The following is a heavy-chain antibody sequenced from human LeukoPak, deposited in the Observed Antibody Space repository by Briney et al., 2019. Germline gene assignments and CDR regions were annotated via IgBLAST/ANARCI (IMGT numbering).Heavy chain of an antibody. CDR2: IYYSGST. D-gene: IGHD1-1*01. V-gene: IGHV4-39*01. CDR3: ARLWRAAIDY. J-gene: IGHJ4*02. CDR1: GASISSSSYY. Sequence: PSETLSLTCSVSGASISSSSYYWGWIRQTPGKGLERIGSIYYSGSTYYNPSLRSRVTISMDTSKNQFSLKLASVTAADTAVYYCARLWRAAIDYGGQGTLVTVSS.